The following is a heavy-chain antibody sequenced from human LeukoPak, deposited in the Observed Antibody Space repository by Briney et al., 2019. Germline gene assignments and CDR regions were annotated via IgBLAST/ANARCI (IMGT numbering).Heavy chain of an antibody. J-gene: IGHJ4*02. CDR3: AKDGQVGGPFDY. CDR2: IGSDNKP. V-gene: IGHV3-23*01. Sequence: GGSLRLSCEASGFTFGAYAMTWVRQAPGQGLEWVSSIGSDNKPHYSESVKGRFTISRDNSKNTLFLQMSSLRAEDTAVYYCAKDGQVGGPFDYWGQGTLVTVSS. D-gene: IGHD1-26*01. CDR1: GFTFGAYA.